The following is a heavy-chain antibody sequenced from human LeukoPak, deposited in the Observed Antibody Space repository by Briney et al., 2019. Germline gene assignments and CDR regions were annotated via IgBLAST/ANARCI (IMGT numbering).Heavy chain of an antibody. Sequence: SETLSLTCTASGGSISSYYWSWIRQPPGKGLEWIGYIYYSGSTKYNPSLKSRVSISIDTYKNQFSLKQSTGTTADTAVYYCAGQIRPGDGYLDYWGQGTLVTVSS. CDR1: GGSISSYY. J-gene: IGHJ4*02. D-gene: IGHD5-24*01. CDR3: AGQIRPGDGYLDY. V-gene: IGHV4-59*08. CDR2: IYYSGST.